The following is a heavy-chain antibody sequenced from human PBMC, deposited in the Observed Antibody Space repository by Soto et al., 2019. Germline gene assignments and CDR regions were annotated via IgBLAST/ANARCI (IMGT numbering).Heavy chain of an antibody. CDR2: MNPNSGNT. J-gene: IGHJ4*02. CDR1: GYTFTSYD. V-gene: IGHV1-8*01. CDR3: ARGADDYYGSSIDY. Sequence: ASVKVSSKASGYTFTSYDINWVRQATGQGLEWMGWMNPNSGNTGYAQKFQGRVTMTRNTSISTAYMELSSLRSEDTAVYYCARGADDYYGSSIDYWGQGTLVTVSS. D-gene: IGHD3-10*01.